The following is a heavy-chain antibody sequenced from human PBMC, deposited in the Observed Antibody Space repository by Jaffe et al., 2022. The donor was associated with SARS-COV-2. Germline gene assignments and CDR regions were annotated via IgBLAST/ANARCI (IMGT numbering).Heavy chain of an antibody. CDR1: GVSISSGIYY. CDR3: AGTDYGDYAFDY. J-gene: IGHJ4*02. V-gene: IGHV4-61*02. Sequence: QVQLQESGPGLVKPSQTLSLTCTVSGVSISSGIYYWSWIRQPAGKGLEWIGRIYTSGSTNYSPSLKSRVTISVDTSKNQFSLELTSVTATDTAVYYCAGTDYGDYAFDYWGQGTLVTVSS. D-gene: IGHD4-17*01. CDR2: IYTSGST.